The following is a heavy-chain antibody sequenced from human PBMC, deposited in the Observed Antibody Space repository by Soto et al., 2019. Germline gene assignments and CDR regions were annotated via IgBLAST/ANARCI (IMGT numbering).Heavy chain of an antibody. V-gene: IGHV1-46*01. CDR1: GYTFTSYY. Sequence: ASVKVSCKASGYTFTSYYIHWVRQAPGQGLEWVAMINPGGGRTKNAQMFQGRVTLTRDTSVGTVDMELSSLTSDDAAVYYCARRPSCGGDCYIFDYWGQGSLVTVSS. D-gene: IGHD2-21*02. CDR3: ARRPSCGGDCYIFDY. CDR2: INPGGGRT. J-gene: IGHJ4*02.